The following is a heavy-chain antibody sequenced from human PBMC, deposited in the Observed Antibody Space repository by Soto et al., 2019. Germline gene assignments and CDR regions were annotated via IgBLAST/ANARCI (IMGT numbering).Heavy chain of an antibody. J-gene: IGHJ5*02. V-gene: IGHV1-2*02. CDR2: NNPNAGSA. D-gene: IGHD3-22*01. Sequence: EASVMISCKASGYTFTGQYRHWVRQAPGQGLEWMGWNNPNAGSANYAQNFQGRFALTRDTSSSTAYMELSSLRSDDTSVFDCAASSSWRYNWFDPWGQGTMFTVS. CDR1: GYTFTGQY. CDR3: AASSSWRYNWFDP.